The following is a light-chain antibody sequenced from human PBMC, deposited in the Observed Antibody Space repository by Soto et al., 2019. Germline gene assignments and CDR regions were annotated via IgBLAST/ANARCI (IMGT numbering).Light chain of an antibody. CDR2: GAS. CDR1: QSVGDNY. V-gene: IGKV3-20*01. J-gene: IGKJ2*01. Sequence: EIVLTQSPCTLSLSPGERATLSCRASQSVGDNYLAWYQQKPGQAPRLLIYGASSRATGIPDRFTGSGSGTDFTLTISDLEPEDFAVYYCQQYGSSPYTFGQGNKLEIK. CDR3: QQYGSSPYT.